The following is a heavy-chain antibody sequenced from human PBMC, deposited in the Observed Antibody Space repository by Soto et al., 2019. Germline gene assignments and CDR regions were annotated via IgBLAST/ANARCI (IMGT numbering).Heavy chain of an antibody. V-gene: IGHV1-18*01. CDR1: GYTFTNYV. Sequence: QVQLVQSGGEVKRPGASVKVSCKPSGYTFTNYVIDWVRQAPGQGLEWMGWISPFNGHTKYAQKFQGRVTLTTDTSMSTAYMELTSLRFDDTAVYYCARDAGGGSYLAYWGQGTLVTVSS. CDR3: ARDAGGGSYLAY. J-gene: IGHJ4*02. D-gene: IGHD1-26*01. CDR2: ISPFNGHT.